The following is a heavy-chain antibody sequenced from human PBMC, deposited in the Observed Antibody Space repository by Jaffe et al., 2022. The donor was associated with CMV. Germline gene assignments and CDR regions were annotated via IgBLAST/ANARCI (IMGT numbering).Heavy chain of an antibody. CDR3: ARSPGSYYNRRDDGFDI. V-gene: IGHV4-59*01. Sequence: QVRLQESGPGLVKPSETLSLTCTVSGGSISNYYHWIRQPPGKGLEWIGFISYTGSTNYNPSLKSRLTISVDMSKNHLSLKLSSVTAADTAVYYCARSPGSYYNRRDDGFDIWGPGTLVTVSS. CDR1: GGSISNYY. CDR2: ISYTGST. D-gene: IGHD3-10*01. J-gene: IGHJ3*02.